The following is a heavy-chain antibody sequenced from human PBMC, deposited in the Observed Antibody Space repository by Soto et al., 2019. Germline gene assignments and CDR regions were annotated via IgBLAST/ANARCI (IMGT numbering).Heavy chain of an antibody. CDR3: ARVVSMIVVVGEGAFDI. CDR2: INPNSGGT. V-gene: IGHV1-2*02. J-gene: IGHJ3*02. D-gene: IGHD3-22*01. CDR1: GYTFTGGY. Sequence: ASVKGSCKASGYTFTGGYMHWVRQGPGQGLEWMGWINPNSGGTNYAQKFQGRVTMTRDTSISTAYMELSRLRSDDTAVYYCARVVSMIVVVGEGAFDIWGQGTMVTVSS.